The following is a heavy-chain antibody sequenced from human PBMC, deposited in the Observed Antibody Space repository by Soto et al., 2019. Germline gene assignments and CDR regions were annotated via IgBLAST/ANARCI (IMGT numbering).Heavy chain of an antibody. CDR3: ARPYCSSTSCHGWFAP. J-gene: IGHJ5*02. D-gene: IGHD2-2*01. V-gene: IGHV1-2*02. Sequence: QVQLVQSGAEVKKPGASVKVSCKASGYTFTGYYMYWVRQAPGQGLEWMGCINPDSGGTNYAQNFQGRVTMARDTSISTAYMELTRLTSDDTAVYYCARPYCSSTSCHGWFAPWGQGTLVTVSS. CDR1: GYTFTGYY. CDR2: INPDSGGT.